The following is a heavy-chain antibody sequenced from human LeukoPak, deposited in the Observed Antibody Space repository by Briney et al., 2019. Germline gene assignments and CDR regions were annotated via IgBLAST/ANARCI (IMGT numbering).Heavy chain of an antibody. J-gene: IGHJ4*02. Sequence: PSETLSLTCTVSGGSISSSSYYWGRIRQPPGKGLEWIGSIYYSGSTYYNPSLKSRVTISVDTSKNQFSLKLSSVTAADTAVYYCAREREEVEMATILFDYWGQGTLVTVSS. CDR2: IYYSGST. CDR3: AREREEVEMATILFDY. CDR1: GGSISSSSYY. V-gene: IGHV4-39*07. D-gene: IGHD5-24*01.